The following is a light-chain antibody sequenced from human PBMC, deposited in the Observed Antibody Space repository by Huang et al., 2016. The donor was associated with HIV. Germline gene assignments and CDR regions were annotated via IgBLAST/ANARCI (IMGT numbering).Light chain of an antibody. CDR2: AAS. Sequence: AIRMTQSPSSLSASTGDRVTITCRAIQGISSYLAWYQQKPGKAPKLLIYAASTLQSGVPSRFSGSGSGTDFTLTSSCLQSEDFATYYCQQYYSYPYTFGQGTKLEIK. J-gene: IGKJ2*01. CDR3: QQYYSYPYT. CDR1: QGISSY. V-gene: IGKV1-8*01.